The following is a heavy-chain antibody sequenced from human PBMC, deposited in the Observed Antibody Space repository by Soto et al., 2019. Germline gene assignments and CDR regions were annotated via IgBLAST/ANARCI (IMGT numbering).Heavy chain of an antibody. CDR3: GKDGGAFLVAPVSTFSWFDS. J-gene: IGHJ5*01. D-gene: IGHD2-2*01. V-gene: IGHV3-23*01. CDR2: ITSDGGP. CDR1: GFTFNTYV. Sequence: GGSLRLSCAASGFTFNTYVMSWVRQAPGKGLEWVSSITSDGGPFYADSVKGRFTISRDNSNNTLYLQMNSLRAGDTAVYYCGKDGGAFLVAPVSTFSWFDSWGQGTLVTVSS.